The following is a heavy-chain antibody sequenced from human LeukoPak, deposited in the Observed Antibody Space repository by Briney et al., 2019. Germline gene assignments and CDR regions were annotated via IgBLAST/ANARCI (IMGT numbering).Heavy chain of an antibody. Sequence: WASVKVSCKASGFTFTTSSMQWVRQTRGQRLEWIGWVVVGSGNTNYAQKFQERVTITRDMSTSTAYMELSSLRSEDTAVYYCAAVSGISSSDSFDIWGQGTMVTVSS. D-gene: IGHD6-13*01. J-gene: IGHJ3*02. CDR3: AAVSGISSSDSFDI. V-gene: IGHV1-58*02. CDR1: GFTFTTSS. CDR2: VVVGSGNT.